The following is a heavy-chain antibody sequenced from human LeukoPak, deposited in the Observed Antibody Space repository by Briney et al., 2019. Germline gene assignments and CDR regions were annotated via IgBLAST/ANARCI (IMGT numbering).Heavy chain of an antibody. D-gene: IGHD1-7*01. V-gene: IGHV4-59*01. CDR3: ARDQGYNWNYRYHWFDP. J-gene: IGHJ5*02. CDR1: GGSISSYY. Sequence: SETLSLTCTVSGGSISSYYWSWLRQPPGKGLEWIGYIYYSGSTNYNPSLKSRVTISVDTSKNQFSLKLSSVTAADTAVYYCARDQGYNWNYRYHWFDPWGQGTLVTVSS. CDR2: IYYSGST.